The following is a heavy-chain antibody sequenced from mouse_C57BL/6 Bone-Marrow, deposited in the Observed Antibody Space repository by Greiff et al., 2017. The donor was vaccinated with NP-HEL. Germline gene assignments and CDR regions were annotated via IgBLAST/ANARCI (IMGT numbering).Heavy chain of an antibody. V-gene: IGHV5-9*01. CDR3: ARHDITTVVADY. D-gene: IGHD1-1*01. CDR1: GFTFSSYT. Sequence: EVKLMESGGGLVKPGGSLKLSCAASGFTFSSYTMSWVRQTPEKRLEWVATISGGGGNTYYPDSVKGRFTISRDNAKNTLYLQMSSLRSEDTALYYCARHDITTVVADYWGQGTTLTVSS. CDR2: ISGGGGNT. J-gene: IGHJ2*01.